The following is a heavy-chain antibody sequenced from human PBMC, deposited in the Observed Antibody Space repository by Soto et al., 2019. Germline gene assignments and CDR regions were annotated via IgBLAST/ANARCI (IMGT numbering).Heavy chain of an antibody. CDR3: AKDLSRQQLVYYYYYGMDV. Sequence: QVQLVESGGDVVQPGRSLRLSCAASGFTFSTFALHWVRQAPGKGLEWVALVSHDGSNKYYADSVKGRFTISRDNSKNTLYLQMNSLRAEDTAVYYCAKDLSRQQLVYYYYYGMDVWGQGTTVTVSS. J-gene: IGHJ6*02. CDR1: GFTFSTFA. CDR2: VSHDGSNK. V-gene: IGHV3-30-3*01. D-gene: IGHD6-13*01.